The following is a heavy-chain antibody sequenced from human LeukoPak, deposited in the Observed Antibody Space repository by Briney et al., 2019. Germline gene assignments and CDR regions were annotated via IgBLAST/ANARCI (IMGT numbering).Heavy chain of an antibody. Sequence: GGSLRLSCAASGFTFSNSAMNWVRQAPGRGLEWVSAITSGGTALYPDSVKGRFTISRDNSKNTLYLQMDSLRAEDTAVYYCARDKAHAAADYWGQGTLVTVTS. V-gene: IGHV3-23*01. CDR3: ARDKAHAAADY. CDR1: GFTFSNSA. CDR2: ITSGGTA. J-gene: IGHJ4*02. D-gene: IGHD6-13*01.